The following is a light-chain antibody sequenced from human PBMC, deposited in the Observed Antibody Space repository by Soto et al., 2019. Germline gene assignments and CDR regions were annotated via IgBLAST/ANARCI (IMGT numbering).Light chain of an antibody. CDR2: AAS. CDR1: QDISDW. V-gene: IGKV1-12*01. CDR3: QQTKTFPWT. Sequence: DIRMTQSPSSVSASVGDRVSFTCRASQDISDWLAWYQQKPGKAPKALISAASSLQRGVPSRFSGSGYGTDFTLTISSLQPEDFATYYCQQTKTFPWTFGQGTKVEIK. J-gene: IGKJ1*01.